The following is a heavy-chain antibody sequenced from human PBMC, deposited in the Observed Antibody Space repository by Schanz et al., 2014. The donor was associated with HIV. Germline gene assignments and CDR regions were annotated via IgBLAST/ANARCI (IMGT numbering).Heavy chain of an antibody. CDR2: ISTSGYI. CDR3: ARRDTGTLYYYYHYGMDV. Sequence: EVQLLESGGGLVQPGGSLRLSCAASGFTFSGSVMYWVRQAPGKGLEWVSSISTSGYIYYADSVKGRFSISRDSAKNALYLQMNSLRGDDTAVYYCARRDTGTLYYYYHYGMDVWGQGTTVTVSS. J-gene: IGHJ6*02. V-gene: IGHV3-21*01. CDR1: GFTFSGSV. D-gene: IGHD1-1*01.